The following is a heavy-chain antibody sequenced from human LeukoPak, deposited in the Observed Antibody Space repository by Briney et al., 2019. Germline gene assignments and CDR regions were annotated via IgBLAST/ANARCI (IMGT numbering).Heavy chain of an antibody. D-gene: IGHD3-16*02. V-gene: IGHV4-38-2*02. CDR3: ARDWMITFGGVIVRDAFDI. CDR1: GYSISSGYY. CDR2: IYHSGST. Sequence: SETLSLTCTVSGYSISSGYYWGWIRQPPGKGLEWIGSIYHSGSTYYNPSLKSRVTISVDTSKNQFSLKLSSVTAADTAVYYCARDWMITFGGVIVRDAFDIWGQGTMVTVSS. J-gene: IGHJ3*02.